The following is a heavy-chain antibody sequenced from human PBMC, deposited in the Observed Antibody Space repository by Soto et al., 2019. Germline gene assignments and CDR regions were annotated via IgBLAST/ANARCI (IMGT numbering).Heavy chain of an antibody. D-gene: IGHD3-16*01. Sequence: GGSLRLSCAVSGFSVSGMYMTWVRQVPGKGLEWISLLYTGGTTYYADSVKGRFTISKDSSTDTLFLQMNGLRAEDTAVYYCARVDTLYADIDYWGQGTLVTV. CDR3: ARVDTLYADIDY. V-gene: IGHV3-66*01. J-gene: IGHJ4*02. CDR2: LYTGGTT. CDR1: GFSVSGMY.